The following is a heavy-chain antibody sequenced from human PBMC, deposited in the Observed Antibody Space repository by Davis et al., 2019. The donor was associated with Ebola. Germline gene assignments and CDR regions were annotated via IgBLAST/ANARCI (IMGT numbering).Heavy chain of an antibody. CDR1: GFTFSSYE. Sequence: GESLKISCAASGFTFSSYEINWVRQAPGKGLEWVSYISSSGTTIYYADSVKGRCTISRDNAKNSLYLQMNSLRAEDTAVYYCARDLYLGSWNYYGMDVWGQGTTVTVSS. CDR2: ISSSGTTI. J-gene: IGHJ6*02. CDR3: ARDLYLGSWNYYGMDV. D-gene: IGHD2-2*02. V-gene: IGHV3-48*03.